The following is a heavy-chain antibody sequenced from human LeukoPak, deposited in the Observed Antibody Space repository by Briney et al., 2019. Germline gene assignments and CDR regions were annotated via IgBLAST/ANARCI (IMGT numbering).Heavy chain of an antibody. CDR1: GFTFSSYS. Sequence: TGGSLRLSCAASGFTFSSYSMNWVRQAPGKGLEWVSSISSSSSHIYYADSVKGRFTISRDNAKNSLYLQMNSLRAEDTAVYYCARGRRVYYDSSGYYGDYWGQGTLVTVSS. D-gene: IGHD3-22*01. V-gene: IGHV3-21*01. J-gene: IGHJ4*02. CDR3: ARGRRVYYDSSGYYGDY. CDR2: ISSSSSHI.